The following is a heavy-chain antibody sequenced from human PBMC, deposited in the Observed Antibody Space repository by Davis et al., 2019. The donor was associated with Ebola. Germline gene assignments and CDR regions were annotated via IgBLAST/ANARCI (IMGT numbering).Heavy chain of an antibody. CDR1: GFTFSTYT. J-gene: IGHJ4*02. V-gene: IGHV3-23*03. CDR2: LYSGAGGST. D-gene: IGHD2-21*02. CDR3: ARGRFGDGVY. Sequence: GESLKISCAASGFTFSTYTMTWVRQAPGKGLEWVSILYSGAGGSTYYADSVRGRFTISGDTLKNTLYLQMSNLRVEDTAVYYCARGRFGDGVYWGQGTQVTVSS.